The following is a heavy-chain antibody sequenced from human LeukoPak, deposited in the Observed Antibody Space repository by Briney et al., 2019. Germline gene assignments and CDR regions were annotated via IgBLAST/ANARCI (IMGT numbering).Heavy chain of an antibody. CDR3: ARRGTVTATSFNY. J-gene: IGHJ4*02. V-gene: IGHV3-74*01. CDR2: INSDGSST. D-gene: IGHD4-17*01. Sequence: PGGSLRLSCAASGFTFSSYWMHWVRQAPGKGPVWVSRINSDGSSTSYADSVKGRFTISRDNAKNTLYLQMNSLRAEDTAVYYCARRGTVTATSFNYWGQGTLVTVSS. CDR1: GFTFSSYW.